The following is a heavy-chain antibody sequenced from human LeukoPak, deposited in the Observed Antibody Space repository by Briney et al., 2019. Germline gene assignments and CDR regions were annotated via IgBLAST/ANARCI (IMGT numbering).Heavy chain of an antibody. CDR2: IYYSGST. V-gene: IGHV4-59*01. CDR3: ARGGVTCDY. D-gene: IGHD4-11*01. J-gene: IGHJ4*02. Sequence: SETLSLICTVSGGPISSYYWSWIRQPPGKGLEWIGYIYYSGSTNYNPSLKSRVTISVDTSKNQFSLKLSSVTAADTAVYYCARGGVTCDYWGQGTLVTVSS. CDR1: GGPISSYY.